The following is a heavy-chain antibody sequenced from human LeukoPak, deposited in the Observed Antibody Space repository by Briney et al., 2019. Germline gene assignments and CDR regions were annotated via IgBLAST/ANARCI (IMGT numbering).Heavy chain of an antibody. V-gene: IGHV3-30*18. CDR2: ISYDGSNK. CDR1: GFTFSSYG. D-gene: IGHD3-3*01. CDR3: AKDAIDFWSGYPTNNWFDP. Sequence: GGSLRLSCAASGFTFSSYGMHWVRQAPGKGLEWVAVISYDGSNKYYADSVKGRFTISRDNSKNTLYLQMNSLRAEDTAVYYCAKDAIDFWSGYPTNNWFDPWGQGTLVTVSS. J-gene: IGHJ5*02.